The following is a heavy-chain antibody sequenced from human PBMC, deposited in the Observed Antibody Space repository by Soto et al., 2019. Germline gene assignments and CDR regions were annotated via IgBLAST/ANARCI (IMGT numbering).Heavy chain of an antibody. D-gene: IGHD1-1*01. V-gene: IGHV3-11*01. J-gene: IGHJ3*02. CDR1: GFIFSDYY. CDR2: MSSTDSTI. CDR3: ARVFAWNDTAFDI. Sequence: QVQLVESGGSLVKPGGSLRLSCAASGFIFSDYYMSWIRQAPGKGLEWVSYMSSTDSTIYYADSVKGRFTISRDNAKNSLYLQMNSLRVEDTAVYYCARVFAWNDTAFDIWGQGTMVTVSS.